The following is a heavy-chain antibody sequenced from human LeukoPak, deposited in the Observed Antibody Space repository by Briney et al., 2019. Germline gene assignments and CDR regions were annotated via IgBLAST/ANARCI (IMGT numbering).Heavy chain of an antibody. CDR2: ISSSGSTI. V-gene: IGHV3-11*01. CDR1: GFTFSDYY. CDR3: ASAEDYGDYNAFDI. J-gene: IGHJ3*02. D-gene: IGHD4-17*01. Sequence: PGGSLRLSCAASGFTFSDYYMSWIRQAPGKGLEWVSYISSSGSTIYYADSVKGRFTISRDNAKNSLYLQMNSLRAEDTAAYYCASAEDYGDYNAFDIWGQGKMVTVSS.